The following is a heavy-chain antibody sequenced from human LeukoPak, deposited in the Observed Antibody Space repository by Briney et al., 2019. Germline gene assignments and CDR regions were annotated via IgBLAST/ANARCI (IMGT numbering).Heavy chain of an antibody. CDR1: GFTFSNAW. V-gene: IGHV3-15*01. D-gene: IGHD2-2*01. CDR2: IKSKTDGGTT. CDR3: TTCSTTSCYVWGHAFDI. Sequence: PGVSLRLSCAASGFTFSNAWMSWLRQAPGKGLEWIGRIKSKTDGGTTDYSAPVEGRFTISRDESQNTVYLQMNSLKTEDTAVYYCTTCSTTSCYVWGHAFDIWGQGTMVTVSS. J-gene: IGHJ3*02.